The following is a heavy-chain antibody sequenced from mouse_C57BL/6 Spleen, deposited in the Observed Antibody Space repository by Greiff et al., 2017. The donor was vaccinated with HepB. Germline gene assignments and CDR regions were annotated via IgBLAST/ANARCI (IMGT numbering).Heavy chain of an antibody. J-gene: IGHJ3*01. Sequence: EVKLQESGPGMVKPSQSLSLTCTVTGYSITSGYDWHWIRHFPGNKLEWLGYISYSGSTNYNPSLKSRISITHDTSKNLFFLKLNSVTTEDTATEYCAGGRGAWFAYWGQGTLVTVSA. CDR1: GYSITSGYD. V-gene: IGHV3-1*01. CDR3: AGGRGAWFAY. CDR2: ISYSGST.